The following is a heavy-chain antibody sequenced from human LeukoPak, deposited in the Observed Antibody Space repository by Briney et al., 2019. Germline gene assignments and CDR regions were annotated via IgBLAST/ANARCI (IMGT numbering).Heavy chain of an antibody. D-gene: IGHD3-22*01. CDR3: ATETTYYYDSSGPTHWFDP. CDR1: GGSFSGYY. Sequence: PSETLSLTCAVYGGSFSGYYWSWIRQPPGKGLEWIGEINHSGSTNYNPSLNSRVTISVDTSKNQFSLQLSSVNAADTAVYYCATETTYYYDSSGPTHWFDPWGQGTLVTVSS. J-gene: IGHJ5*02. V-gene: IGHV4-34*01. CDR2: INHSGST.